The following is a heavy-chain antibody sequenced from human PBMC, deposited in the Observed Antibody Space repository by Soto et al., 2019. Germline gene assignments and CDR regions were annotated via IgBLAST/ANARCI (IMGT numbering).Heavy chain of an antibody. CDR1: GFTFSSYG. V-gene: IGHV3-33*01. CDR2: IWYDGSYK. CDR3: ATGTGGYGPLDY. J-gene: IGHJ4*02. D-gene: IGHD5-12*01. Sequence: QVQLVESGGGVVQPGRSLRLSCAASGFTFSSYGMHCVRQAPGKGLEWVAIIWYDGSYKYYADSVKGRFTISRDNSKNTLYLQMNSLRAEDTAVYYCATGTGGYGPLDYWGQGTLVTVSS.